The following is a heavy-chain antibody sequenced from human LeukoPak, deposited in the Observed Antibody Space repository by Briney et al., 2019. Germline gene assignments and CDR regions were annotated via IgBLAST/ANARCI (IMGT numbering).Heavy chain of an antibody. Sequence: SETLSLTCTVSGGSISCYFWSWIRQPPGKGLEWIGYISYSGSTNYNPSLKSRLTISLDTSKNQFSLKVTSVTAADTALYYCAAIAATSTVRGWFDPWGQGTLVTVSS. CDR3: AAIAATSTVRGWFDP. D-gene: IGHD6-13*01. V-gene: IGHV4-59*01. CDR1: GGSISCYF. J-gene: IGHJ5*02. CDR2: ISYSGST.